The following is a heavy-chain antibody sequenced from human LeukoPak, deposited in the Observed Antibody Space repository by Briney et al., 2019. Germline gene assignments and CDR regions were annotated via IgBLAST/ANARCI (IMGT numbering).Heavy chain of an antibody. J-gene: IGHJ4*02. D-gene: IGHD3-10*01. CDR3: AKGRGYYGSGSYYYFDY. V-gene: IGHV3-21*01. CDR2: ISSSSSYI. Sequence: GGSLRLSCAASGFTFSSYSMNWVRQAPGKGLEWVSSISSSSSYIYYADSVKGRFTISRDNSKNTLYLQMNSLRAEDTAVYYCAKGRGYYGSGSYYYFDYWGQGTLVTVSS. CDR1: GFTFSSYS.